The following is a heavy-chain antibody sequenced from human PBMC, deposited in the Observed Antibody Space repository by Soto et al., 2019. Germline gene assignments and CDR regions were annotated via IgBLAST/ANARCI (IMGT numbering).Heavy chain of an antibody. CDR3: ARNRFGMATLRSFGYFEY. CDR1: VVSISSSSYY. J-gene: IGHJ4*02. Sequence: SETLSLTCTFSVVSISSSSYYCGWIRQPPWKGLEWIGSIYYSGSTYYNPSLKSRVTISVGTSKNQFSLKLSSVTAADTAVYYCARNRFGMATLRSFGYFEYWGQGTLGTLSS. V-gene: IGHV4-39*01. D-gene: IGHD5-12*01. CDR2: IYYSGST.